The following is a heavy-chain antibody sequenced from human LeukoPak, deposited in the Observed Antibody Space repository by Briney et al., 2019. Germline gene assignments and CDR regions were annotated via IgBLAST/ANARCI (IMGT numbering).Heavy chain of an antibody. V-gene: IGHV4-31*03. CDR2: IYYSGST. J-gene: IGHJ6*02. CDR1: GGSISSGGYS. CDR3: ARGPHSAYYYYYYGMDV. Sequence: NTSETLSLTCTISGGSISSGGYSWSWIRQHPGKGLEWIGYIYYSGSTYYNPSLKSRVTISIDTSKNQFSLKLSSVTAADTAVYYCARGPHSAYYYYYYGMDVWGQGTTVTVSS.